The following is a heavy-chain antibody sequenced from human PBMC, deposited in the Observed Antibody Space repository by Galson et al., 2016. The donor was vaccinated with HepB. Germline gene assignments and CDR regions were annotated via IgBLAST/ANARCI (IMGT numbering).Heavy chain of an antibody. Sequence: SLRLSCAASGFTVSNYYMSWVRQAPGKGLEWVSIIYSGGSTYYAESVEGRFTISRDNSKNTLYLQMNSLRAEDTAVYYCARDGSSSYYYYYMDVWGKGTTVTVSS. D-gene: IGHD6-6*01. CDR2: IYSGGST. CDR3: ARDGSSSYYYYYMDV. CDR1: GFTVSNYY. J-gene: IGHJ6*03. V-gene: IGHV3-53*01.